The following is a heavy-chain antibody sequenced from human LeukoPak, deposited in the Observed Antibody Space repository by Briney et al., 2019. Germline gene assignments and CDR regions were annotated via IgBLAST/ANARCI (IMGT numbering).Heavy chain of an antibody. CDR3: VRENYFDK. J-gene: IGHJ4*02. V-gene: IGHV4-59*11. CDR1: GGSISGHY. CDR2: IHYSGRT. Sequence: SETLSLTCTVSGGSISGHYWGWIRHPPGKGLEWIGHIHYSGRTDYKPSLRSRLTLLLDTSRNRFSLKLRSVSAADAAVYYCVRENYFDKWGRGTLVTVSS.